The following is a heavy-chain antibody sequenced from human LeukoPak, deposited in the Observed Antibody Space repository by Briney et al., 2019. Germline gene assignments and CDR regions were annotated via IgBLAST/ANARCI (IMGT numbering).Heavy chain of an antibody. J-gene: IGHJ4*02. V-gene: IGHV3-23*01. CDR3: AKFGFWVRGDYDFNY. Sequence: PGGSLRLSCAASGFTFNNYAMSGVRQAPGEGLEWVSSVFSSGDTTLYADSVKGRFTISRDNSKNTLYLQMNSLRAKDTAIYYCAKFGFWVRGDYDFNYWGEGTLVTVSS. D-gene: IGHD4-17*01. CDR2: VFSSGDTT. CDR1: GFTFNNYA.